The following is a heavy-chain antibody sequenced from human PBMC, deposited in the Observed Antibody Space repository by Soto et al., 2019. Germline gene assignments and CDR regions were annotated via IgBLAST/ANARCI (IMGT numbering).Heavy chain of an antibody. Sequence: QMQLVQSGPEVKKPGTSVKVSCKASGFTFTSSAMQWARQARGQRLEWIGWIVVGSGNTNYAQKFQERVTITRDMSTSTAYMELSSLRSEDTAVYYCAAGISSHYYYMDVWGKGTTVTVSS. CDR3: AAGISSHYYYMDV. V-gene: IGHV1-58*02. CDR2: IVVGSGNT. J-gene: IGHJ6*03. CDR1: GFTFTSSA.